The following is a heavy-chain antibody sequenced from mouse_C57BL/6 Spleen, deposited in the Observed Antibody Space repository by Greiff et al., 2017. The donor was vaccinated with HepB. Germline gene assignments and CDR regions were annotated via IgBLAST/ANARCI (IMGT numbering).Heavy chain of an antibody. CDR2: IYPGDGDT. CDR1: GYAFSSYW. V-gene: IGHV1-80*01. D-gene: IGHD1-1*02. CDR3: ARSTPRWDFDY. Sequence: VQLQQSGAELVKPGASVKISCKASGYAFSSYWMNWVKQRPGKGLEWIGQIYPGDGDTNYNGRFKGKATLTADKSSSTAYMQLSSLTSEDSAVYCWARSTPRWDFDYGGQGTTLTVSS. J-gene: IGHJ2*01.